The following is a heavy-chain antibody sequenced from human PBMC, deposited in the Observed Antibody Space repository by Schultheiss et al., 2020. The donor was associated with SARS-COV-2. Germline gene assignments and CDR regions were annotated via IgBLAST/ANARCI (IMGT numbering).Heavy chain of an antibody. D-gene: IGHD3-16*01. V-gene: IGHV3-48*04. CDR1: GFTFSSYS. CDR3: AKVGPPRVDFDI. CDR2: ISSSGSTI. Sequence: GGSLRLSCAASGFTFSSYSMNWVRQAPGKGLEWVSYISSSGSTIYYADSVKGRFTISRDNAKNSLYLQMNSLRAEDTAVYYCAKVGPPRVDFDIWGQGTMVTVSS. J-gene: IGHJ3*02.